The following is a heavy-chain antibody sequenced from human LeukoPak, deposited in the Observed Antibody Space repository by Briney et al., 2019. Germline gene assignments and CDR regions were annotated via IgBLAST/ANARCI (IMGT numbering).Heavy chain of an antibody. CDR1: GYTFTSYY. J-gene: IGHJ4*02. Sequence: GASVKVSCKASGYTFTSYYMHWVRQAPGQGLEWMGIINPSGGSTSYAQKFQGRVTMTRDMSTSTVYMELSSLRSEDTAVYYCASGRIMITFGGVHFDYWGQGTLVTVSS. CDR3: ASGRIMITFGGVHFDY. V-gene: IGHV1-46*01. D-gene: IGHD3-16*01. CDR2: INPSGGST.